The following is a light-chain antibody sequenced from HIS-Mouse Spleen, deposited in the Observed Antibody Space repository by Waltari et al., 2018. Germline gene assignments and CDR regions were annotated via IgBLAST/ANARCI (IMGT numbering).Light chain of an antibody. CDR2: EDS. Sequence: SYELTQPPSVSVSPGPTARITCSGDALPKKYAYWYPQKSGQAPVLVIYEDSKRPSGIPERFSGSSSGTMATLTISGAQVEDEADYYCYSTDSSGNHRVFGGGTKLTVL. V-gene: IGLV3-10*01. J-gene: IGLJ2*01. CDR1: ALPKKY. CDR3: YSTDSSGNHRV.